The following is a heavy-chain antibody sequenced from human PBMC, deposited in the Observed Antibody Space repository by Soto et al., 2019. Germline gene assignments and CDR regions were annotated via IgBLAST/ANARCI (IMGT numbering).Heavy chain of an antibody. J-gene: IGHJ6*02. V-gene: IGHV3-33*01. Sequence: QVQLVESGGGVVQPGGSLRLSCAASGFTLDNYGLHWVRQAPGKGLQWVAVMWHDGETKYYADSVKGRFTISRDTSKNTWYLQINSLRGDDTAVDYCARGLPPHDFYGMDVWGQGTMVTGSS. CDR2: MWHDGETK. CDR3: ARGLPPHDFYGMDV. CDR1: GFTLDNYG.